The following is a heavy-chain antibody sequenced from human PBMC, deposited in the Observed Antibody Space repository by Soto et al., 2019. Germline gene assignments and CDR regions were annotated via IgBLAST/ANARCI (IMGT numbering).Heavy chain of an antibody. Sequence: SVKVSCKASGYTFTSYDINWVRQATGQGLEWMGWMSPNSGATGYAQKFQGRVTMTRDTSISTVYMELSNLRSEDTAIYYCARGVDNGVDVWGQGSTVTVSS. V-gene: IGHV1-8*01. CDR1: GYTFTSYD. CDR3: ARGVDNGVDV. D-gene: IGHD2-8*01. J-gene: IGHJ6*02. CDR2: MSPNSGAT.